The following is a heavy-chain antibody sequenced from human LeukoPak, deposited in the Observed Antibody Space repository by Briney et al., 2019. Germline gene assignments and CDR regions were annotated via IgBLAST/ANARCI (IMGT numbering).Heavy chain of an antibody. CDR1: GGSISINNYY. D-gene: IGHD3-3*01. Sequence: NPSETLSLTCTVSGGSISINNYYWGWIRQPPGKGLEWIGNIYYSGSTYYNPPLKSRVTISVDTSKNQFSLKLSSVTAADTAVYYCARLPRYDFWSWGQGTLVTVSS. V-gene: IGHV4-39*01. CDR3: ARLPRYDFWS. CDR2: IYYSGST. J-gene: IGHJ4*02.